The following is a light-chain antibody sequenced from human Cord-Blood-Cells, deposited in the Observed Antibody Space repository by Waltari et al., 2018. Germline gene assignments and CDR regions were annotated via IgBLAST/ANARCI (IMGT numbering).Light chain of an antibody. CDR2: AAS. Sequence: DIQMTQSPSSLSASVGDIVTITCRASQSISSYLNWYQQKPGKAPKLLIYAASSLQSGDPSRFRGSGSGTDFTLTISSLQPEDFATYYCQQSYSTPRRFGQGTKLAI. V-gene: IGKV1-39*01. CDR1: QSISSY. CDR3: QQSYSTPRR. J-gene: IGKJ2*03.